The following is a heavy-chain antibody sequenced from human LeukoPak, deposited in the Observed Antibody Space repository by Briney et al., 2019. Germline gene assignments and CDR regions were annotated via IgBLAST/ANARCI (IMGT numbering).Heavy chain of an antibody. J-gene: IGHJ4*02. CDR1: GGSISSSSYY. V-gene: IGHV4-39*01. D-gene: IGHD2-15*01. Sequence: KPSETLSLTCTVSGGSISSSSYYWGWIRQPPGKGLEWIGSIYHSGSTYYNPSLKSRVTIAVETSKNQFSLKLSSVTAADTAVYYCATLAVLGGAIDYWGQGTLVTVSS. CDR3: ATLAVLGGAIDY. CDR2: IYHSGST.